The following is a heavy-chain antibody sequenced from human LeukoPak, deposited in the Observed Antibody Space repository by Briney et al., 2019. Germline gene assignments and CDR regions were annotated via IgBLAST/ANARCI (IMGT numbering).Heavy chain of an antibody. D-gene: IGHD6-19*01. Sequence: PGGSLRLSCAASGFTFSSYSMNWVRQAPGKGLEWVSSISSSSSYIYYADSVKGRFTISRDNAKNSLYLQVNSLRAEDTAVYYCARSRGAVASDYWGQGTLVTVSS. V-gene: IGHV3-21*01. CDR1: GFTFSSYS. CDR2: ISSSSSYI. CDR3: ARSRGAVASDY. J-gene: IGHJ4*02.